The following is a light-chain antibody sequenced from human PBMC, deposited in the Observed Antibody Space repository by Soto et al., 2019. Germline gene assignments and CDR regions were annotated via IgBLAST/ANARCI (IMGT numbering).Light chain of an antibody. CDR1: QSISSW. CDR3: QQSYSTSWT. Sequence: DIQMTQSPSTLYASVGDRVTITCRASQSISSWLAWYQQKPGKAPKLLIYDASSLESGVPSRFSGSGSGTEFTLTISSLQPDDFATYYCQQSYSTSWTFGQGTNVEIK. CDR2: DAS. J-gene: IGKJ1*01. V-gene: IGKV1-5*01.